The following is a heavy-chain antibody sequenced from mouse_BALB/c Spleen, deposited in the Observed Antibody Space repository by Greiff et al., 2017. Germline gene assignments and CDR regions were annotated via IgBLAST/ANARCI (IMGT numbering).Heavy chain of an antibody. CDR3: ASPATGAMDY. V-gene: IGHV5-4*02. D-gene: IGHD1-2*01. J-gene: IGHJ4*01. Sequence: EVKLQESGGGLVKPGGSLKLSCAASGFTFSDYYMYWVRQTPEKRLEWVATISDGGSYTYYPDSVKGRFTISRDNAKNNLYLQMSSLKSEDTAMYYCASPATGAMDYWGQGTSVTVSS. CDR2: ISDGGSYT. CDR1: GFTFSDYY.